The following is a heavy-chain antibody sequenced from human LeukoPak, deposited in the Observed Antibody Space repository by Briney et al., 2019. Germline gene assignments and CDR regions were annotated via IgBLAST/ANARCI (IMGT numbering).Heavy chain of an antibody. CDR1: GGSIRSSGYY. V-gene: IGHV4-39*07. J-gene: IGHJ6*02. D-gene: IGHD3-16*02. CDR3: ARVLGVWGSYRYTGYYYYYGMDV. Sequence: SETLSLTCTVSGGSIRSSGYYWGWIRQPPGKGLEWIESIYYSGSTYYNPSLKSRVTISVDTSKNQFSLKLSSVTAADTAVYYCARVLGVWGSYRYTGYYYYYGMDVWGQGTTVTVSS. CDR2: IYYSGST.